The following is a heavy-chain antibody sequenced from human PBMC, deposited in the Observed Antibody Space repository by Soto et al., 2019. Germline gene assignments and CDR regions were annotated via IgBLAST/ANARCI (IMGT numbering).Heavy chain of an antibody. CDR2: INPNSGGT. CDR3: ARTQSYYDFWSGDNYYYGMDV. J-gene: IGHJ6*02. D-gene: IGHD3-3*01. V-gene: IGHV1-2*02. Sequence: QVQLVQSGAEVKKPGASVKVSCKASGYTFTGYYMHWVRQAPGQGLEWMGWINPNSGGTNYAQKFQGRGTMTRDTSISTAYMELSRLRSDDTAVYYCARTQSYYDFWSGDNYYYGMDVWGQGTTVTVSS. CDR1: GYTFTGYY.